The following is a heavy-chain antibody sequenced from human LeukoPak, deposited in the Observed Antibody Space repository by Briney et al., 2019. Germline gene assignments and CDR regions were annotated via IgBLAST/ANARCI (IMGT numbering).Heavy chain of an antibody. Sequence: GGSLRLSCAAPGFTFSSYGMHWVRQAPGKGLEWVAFIRYDGSNKYYADSVKGRFTISRDNSKNTLYLQMNSLRAEDTAVYYCAKTLRASLPGYSSSWLYYFDYWGQGTLVTVSS. CDR2: IRYDGSNK. D-gene: IGHD6-13*01. CDR1: GFTFSSYG. V-gene: IGHV3-30*02. J-gene: IGHJ4*02. CDR3: AKTLRASLPGYSSSWLYYFDY.